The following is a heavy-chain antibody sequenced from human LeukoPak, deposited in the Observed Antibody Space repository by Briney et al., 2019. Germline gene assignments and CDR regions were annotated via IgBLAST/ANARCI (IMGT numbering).Heavy chain of an antibody. CDR2: ISAYNGNT. Sequence: ASVKVSCKASGYTFTSYGISWVRQAPGQGPEWMGWISAYNGNTNYAQKLQGRVTMTTDTSTSTAYMELRSLRSDDTAVYYCASGGDGGGDCYLYYWGQGTLVTVSS. V-gene: IGHV1-18*01. CDR3: ASGGDGGGDCYLYY. D-gene: IGHD2-21*02. CDR1: GYTFTSYG. J-gene: IGHJ4*02.